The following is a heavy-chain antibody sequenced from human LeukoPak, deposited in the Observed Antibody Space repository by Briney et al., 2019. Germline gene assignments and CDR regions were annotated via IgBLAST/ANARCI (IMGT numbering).Heavy chain of an antibody. CDR1: GGPISSYY. CDR3: ARHADQYYDFWSGYLTGFDY. Sequence: SETLSLTCTVSGGPISSYYWSWIRQPPGKGLEWIGYIYYSGTTNYNPSLKSRVTISVDTSKNQFSLKLSSVTAADTAVYYCARHADQYYDFWSGYLTGFDYWGQGTLVTVSS. CDR2: IYYSGTT. V-gene: IGHV4-59*08. D-gene: IGHD3-3*01. J-gene: IGHJ4*02.